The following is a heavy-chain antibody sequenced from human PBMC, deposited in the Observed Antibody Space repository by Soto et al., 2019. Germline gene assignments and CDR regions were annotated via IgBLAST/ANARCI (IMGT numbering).Heavy chain of an antibody. V-gene: IGHV1-3*01. CDR1: GYTFTSYA. CDR3: AREGSGSGFDP. J-gene: IGHJ5*02. D-gene: IGHD3-22*01. CDR2: INAGNGNT. Sequence: ASVKVSCKASGYTFTSYAMHWVRQAPGQRLEWMGWINAGNGNTKYSQKFQGRVTMTRDTSISTAYMELSRLRSDDTAVYYCAREGSGSGFDPWGQGTLVTVSS.